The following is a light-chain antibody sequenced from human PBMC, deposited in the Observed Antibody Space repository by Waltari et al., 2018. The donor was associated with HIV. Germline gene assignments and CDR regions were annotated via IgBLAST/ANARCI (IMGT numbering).Light chain of an antibody. J-gene: IGKJ2*01. CDR2: DAS. CDR3: HQYAASPRT. V-gene: IGKV3-20*01. CDR1: QTVTSSH. Sequence: EIVLTQSTGTLSLSPGEGATRSCRASQTVTSSHLAWYQQRPGQAPRLLIYDASNRPTGIPGRFSGSGSGTDFTLTISRLEPEDFAVYYCHQYAASPRTFGQGTKVEIK.